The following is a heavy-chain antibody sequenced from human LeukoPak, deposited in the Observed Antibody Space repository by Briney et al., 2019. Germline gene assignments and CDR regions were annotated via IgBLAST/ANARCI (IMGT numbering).Heavy chain of an antibody. J-gene: IGHJ4*02. CDR3: ARIGSTTVAEPDY. Sequence: SETLSLTCTVSGYSISSGYYWGWIRQPPGKGLEWIGSIYHSGSTYYNPSLKSRVTISVDTSKNQFSLKLSSVTAADTAVYYCARIGSTTVAEPDYWGQGTLVTVSS. D-gene: IGHD4-23*01. V-gene: IGHV4-38-2*02. CDR2: IYHSGST. CDR1: GYSISSGYY.